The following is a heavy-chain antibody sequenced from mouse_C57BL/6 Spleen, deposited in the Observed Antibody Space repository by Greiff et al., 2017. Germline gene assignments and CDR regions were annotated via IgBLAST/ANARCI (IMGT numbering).Heavy chain of an antibody. V-gene: IGHV1-52*01. CDR1: GYTFTSYW. Sequence: VQLQQPGAELVRPGSSVKLSCKASGYTFTSYWMHWVKQRPIQGLEWIGNIDPSDSETHYNQKFKDKATLTVDKSSSTAYMQLSSLTSEDSAVYYCARSETTVVLDVWGTGTTVTVSS. CDR2: IDPSDSET. J-gene: IGHJ1*03. D-gene: IGHD1-1*01. CDR3: ARSETTVVLDV.